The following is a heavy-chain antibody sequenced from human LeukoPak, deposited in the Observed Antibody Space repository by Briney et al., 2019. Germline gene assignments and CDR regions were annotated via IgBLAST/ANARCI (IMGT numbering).Heavy chain of an antibody. D-gene: IGHD1-14*01. V-gene: IGHV3-7*01. CDR2: IDDRGSEK. CDR3: ARDIPRGARYLDS. J-gene: IGHJ5*01. Sequence: GGSLRLSCATSGFTLGNYWMTWVRQAPGKRLEWVANIDDRGSEKNYADSVKGRFTNSRDNARNSMFLQMNSLRVEDTAVYFCARDIPRGARYLDSWGRGTLVTVSS. CDR1: GFTLGNYW.